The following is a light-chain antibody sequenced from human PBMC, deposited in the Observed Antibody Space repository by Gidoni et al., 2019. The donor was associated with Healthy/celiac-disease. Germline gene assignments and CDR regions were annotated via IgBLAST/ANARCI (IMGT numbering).Light chain of an antibody. V-gene: IGLV1-44*01. CDR2: SNN. Sequence: SVLTQPPSASGTPGQRVTISCSGSSSNIGSNTVNWYQQLPGTAPKLLIYSNNQRPSGVPDRFSGSKSGTSASLASSGLQSEDEADYYCAAWDDSLNGSWVFGGGTKLTVL. CDR1: SSNIGSNT. J-gene: IGLJ3*02. CDR3: AAWDDSLNGSWV.